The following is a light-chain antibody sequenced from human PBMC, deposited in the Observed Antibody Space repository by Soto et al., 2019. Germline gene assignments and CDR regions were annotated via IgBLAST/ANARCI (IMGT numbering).Light chain of an antibody. J-gene: IGLJ3*02. CDR2: ETS. Sequence: QAVVTQEPSLTVSPGGIVTLTCGSSTGAVTSGHYPYWFQQKPGQAPRTLIFETSNKHSWTPARFSGSLLGGKAALTLSGAQPEDEAEYYCLLSYSNSRRVFGGGTKLTVL. CDR3: LLSYSNSRRV. V-gene: IGLV7-46*01. CDR1: TGAVTSGHY.